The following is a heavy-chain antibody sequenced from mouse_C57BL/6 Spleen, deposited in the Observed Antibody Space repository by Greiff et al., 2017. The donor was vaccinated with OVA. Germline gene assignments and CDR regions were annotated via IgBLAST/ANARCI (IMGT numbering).Heavy chain of an antibody. D-gene: IGHD2-4*01. Sequence: QVQLQQPGAELVKPGASVKLSCKASGYTFTSYWMQWVKQRPGQGLEWIGEIDPSDSYTNYNQKFKGKATLTVDTSSSTAYMQLSSLTSEDSAVYYCARWDDYDVDWYGDVWGTGTTVTVSS. CDR2: IDPSDSYT. CDR3: ARWDDYDVDWYGDV. V-gene: IGHV1-50*01. J-gene: IGHJ1*03. CDR1: GYTFTSYW.